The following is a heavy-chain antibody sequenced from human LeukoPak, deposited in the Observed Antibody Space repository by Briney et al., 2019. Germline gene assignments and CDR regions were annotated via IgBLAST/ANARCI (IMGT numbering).Heavy chain of an antibody. CDR1: GFTFSSSA. CDR2: ISNNGGYT. J-gene: IGHJ4*02. V-gene: IGHV3-23*01. CDR3: AKQLGYCSDGSCYFPY. D-gene: IGHD2-15*01. Sequence: GGSPRLSCAASGFTFSSSAMSWVRQAPGKGLEWVSVISNNGGYTYYADSVQGRFTISRDNSKSTLCLQMNSLRAEDTAVYYCAKQLGYCSDGSCYFPYWGQGTLVTVSS.